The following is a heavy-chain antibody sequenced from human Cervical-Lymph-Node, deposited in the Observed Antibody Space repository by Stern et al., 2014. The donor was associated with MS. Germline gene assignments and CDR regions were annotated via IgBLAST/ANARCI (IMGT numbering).Heavy chain of an antibody. CDR3: ARDSRIVVVPAAVRGYYGMDV. D-gene: IGHD2-2*01. CDR2: IITIFGTA. V-gene: IGHV1-69*01. CDR1: GGTFSSYA. Sequence: QVQLVESGAEVKKPGSSVKVSCKASGGTFSSYAISWVRQAPGQGLEWMGGIITIFGTANYAQKFQGRVTITADESTSTAYMELSSLRSEDTAVYYCARDSRIVVVPAAVRGYYGMDVWGQGTTVTVSS. J-gene: IGHJ6*02.